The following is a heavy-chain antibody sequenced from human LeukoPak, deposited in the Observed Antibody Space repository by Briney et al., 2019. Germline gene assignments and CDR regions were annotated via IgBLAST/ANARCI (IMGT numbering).Heavy chain of an antibody. CDR1: GGSISSYY. Sequence: PSETLSLTCTVSGGSISSYYWSWIRQPPGKGLEWIGYSHYSGTTSYSPSLESRVTMSVDTSKNQFSLKLSSVTAADTAMYYCARAWATDYFDYWGQGTLVTVSS. J-gene: IGHJ4*02. CDR3: ARAWATDYFDY. V-gene: IGHV4-59*01. CDR2: SHYSGTT.